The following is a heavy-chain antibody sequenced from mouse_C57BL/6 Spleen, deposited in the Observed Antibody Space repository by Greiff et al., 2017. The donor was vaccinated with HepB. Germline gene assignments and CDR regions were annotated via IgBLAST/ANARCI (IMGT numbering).Heavy chain of an antibody. CDR1: GYSITSGYY. J-gene: IGHJ3*01. Sequence: EVQLQQSGPGLVKPSQSLSLTCSVTGYSITSGYYWNWIRQFPGNKLEWMGYISYDGSNNYNPSLKNRISITRDTSKNQFFLKLNSVTTEDTATYYCARPFYGNYVAPWFAYWGQGTLVTVSA. CDR2: ISYDGSN. V-gene: IGHV3-6*01. CDR3: ARPFYGNYVAPWFAY. D-gene: IGHD2-10*01.